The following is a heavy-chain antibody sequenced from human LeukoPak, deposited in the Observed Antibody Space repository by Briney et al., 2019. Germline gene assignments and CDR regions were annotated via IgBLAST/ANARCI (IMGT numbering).Heavy chain of an antibody. CDR3: ARDPYSGGYGDYYYYYMDV. V-gene: IGHV3-7*01. Sequence: PGGSLRLSCAASGFTFSTSWMTWVRQAPGKGLEFVANIKHDGSEKYYVDSVQGRFTISRDNAKNSLYLQINSLRAEDTAVYYCARDPYSGGYGDYYYYYMDVWGKGTTVTISS. J-gene: IGHJ6*03. CDR1: GFTFSTSW. D-gene: IGHD1-26*01. CDR2: IKHDGSEK.